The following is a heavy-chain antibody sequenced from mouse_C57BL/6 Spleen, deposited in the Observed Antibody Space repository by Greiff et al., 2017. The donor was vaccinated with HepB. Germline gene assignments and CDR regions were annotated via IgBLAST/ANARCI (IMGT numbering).Heavy chain of an antibody. CDR3: ALYYYGSSYEAY. D-gene: IGHD1-1*01. CDR1: GYTFTDYY. V-gene: IGHV1-26*01. Sequence: EVQLQQSGPELVKPGASVKISCKASGYTFTDYYMNWVKQSHGKSLEWIGDINPNNGGTSYNQKFKGKATLTVDKSSSTAYMELRSLTSEDSAVYYGALYYYGSSYEAYWGQGTLVTVSA. CDR2: INPNNGGT. J-gene: IGHJ3*01.